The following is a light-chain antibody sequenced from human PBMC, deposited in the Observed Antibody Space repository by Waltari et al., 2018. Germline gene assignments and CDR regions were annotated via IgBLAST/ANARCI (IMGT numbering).Light chain of an antibody. CDR2: SNN. V-gene: IGLV1-44*01. CDR1: SSNIGSNP. CDR3: AAWDDSLNGPV. J-gene: IGLJ2*01. Sequence: QSVLPQPPSASGTPGQRVPISCSGSSSNIGSNPVNWYQQLPGTAPKPLIYSNNQRPSGVPDRFSGAKSGTSASLAISGLQSEDEADYYCAAWDDSLNGPVFGGGTKLTVL.